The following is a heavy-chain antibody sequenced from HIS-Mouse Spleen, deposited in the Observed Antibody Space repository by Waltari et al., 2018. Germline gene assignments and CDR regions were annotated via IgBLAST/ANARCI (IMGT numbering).Heavy chain of an antibody. J-gene: IGHJ2*01. CDR2: IYSGGST. V-gene: IGHV3-53*02. D-gene: IGHD6-13*01. CDR1: GFTVGSSY. CDR3: ARDHGDSSSWYWYFDL. Sequence: EVQLVETGGGLIQPGGSLRLSCAASGFTVGSSYMRCFGQVPGKGLEWVSVIYSGGSTYYADSVKGRFTISRDNSKNTLYLQMNSLRAEDTAVYYCARDHGDSSSWYWYFDLWGRGTLVTVSS.